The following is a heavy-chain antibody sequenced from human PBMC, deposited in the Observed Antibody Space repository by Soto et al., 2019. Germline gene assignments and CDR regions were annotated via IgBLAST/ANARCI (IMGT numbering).Heavy chain of an antibody. D-gene: IGHD6-6*01. CDR1: GDSVSSYSAA. CDR3: ARDRYSSSGWFDH. V-gene: IGHV6-1*01. Sequence: PSQTLSLTCAISGDSVSSYSAAWNWIRQSPSGGLEWLGRTYYRSRFFSDYAESVKSRIIINPDTSKNQFSLQLKSVTPEDTAVYYCARDRYSSSGWFDHWGQGTPVTVSS. J-gene: IGHJ5*02. CDR2: TYYRSRFFS.